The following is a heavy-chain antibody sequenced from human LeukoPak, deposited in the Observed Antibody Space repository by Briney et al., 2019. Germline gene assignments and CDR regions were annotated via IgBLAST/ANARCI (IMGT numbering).Heavy chain of an antibody. CDR1: GGSFSGYY. Sequence: PSETLSLTCAVYGGSFSGYYWSWIRQPPGKGLEWIGEINHSGSTNYNPSLKSRVTISVDTSKNQFSLKLSSVTAADTAVYYCARGGVRYYYDSSGYHFDYWGQGTLVTVSS. CDR2: INHSGST. V-gene: IGHV4-34*09. J-gene: IGHJ4*02. D-gene: IGHD3-22*01. CDR3: ARGGVRYYYDSSGYHFDY.